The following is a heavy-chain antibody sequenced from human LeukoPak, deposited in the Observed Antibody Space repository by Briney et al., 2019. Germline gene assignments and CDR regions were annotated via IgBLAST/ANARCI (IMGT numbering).Heavy chain of an antibody. V-gene: IGHV4-34*01. J-gene: IGHJ4*02. Sequence: SETLSLTCAVYGGSFSGYYWSWIRQPPGKGLEWIEEINHSGSTNYNPSLKSRVTISVDTSKNQFSLKLSSVTAADTAVYYCAAFRVYWGQGTLVTVSS. CDR3: AAFRVY. CDR2: INHSGST. CDR1: GGSFSGYY. D-gene: IGHD3-10*01.